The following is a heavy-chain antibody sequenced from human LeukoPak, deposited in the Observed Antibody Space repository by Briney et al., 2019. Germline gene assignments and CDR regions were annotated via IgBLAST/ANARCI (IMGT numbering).Heavy chain of an antibody. CDR3: ARVRPLPSYDFWSGLPIYFDY. CDR1: GGSFSGYY. V-gene: IGHV4-34*01. D-gene: IGHD3-3*01. J-gene: IGHJ4*02. CDR2: INHSGST. Sequence: SETLSLTCAVYGGSFSGYYWSWIRQPPGKGLEWIGEINHSGSTNYNPSLKSRVTISVDTSKNQFSLKLSSVTAADTAVYYCARVRPLPSYDFWSGLPIYFDYWGQGTLVTVSS.